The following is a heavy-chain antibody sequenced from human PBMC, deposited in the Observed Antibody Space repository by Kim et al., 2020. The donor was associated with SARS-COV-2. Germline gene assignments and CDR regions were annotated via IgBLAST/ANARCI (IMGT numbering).Heavy chain of an antibody. CDR3: ARAQMGRGVIQTYYYGMDV. J-gene: IGHJ6*02. CDR1: GGTFSSYA. D-gene: IGHD3-10*01. Sequence: SVKVSCKASGGTFSSYAISWVRQAPGQGLEWMGGIIPIFGTANYAQKFQGRVTITADESTSTAYMELSSLRSEDTAVYYCARAQMGRGVIQTYYYGMDVWGQGATVTVSS. V-gene: IGHV1-69*13. CDR2: IIPIFGTA.